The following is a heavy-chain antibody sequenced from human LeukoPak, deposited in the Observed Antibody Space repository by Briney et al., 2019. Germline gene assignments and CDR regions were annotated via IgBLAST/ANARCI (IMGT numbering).Heavy chain of an antibody. Sequence: GRSLRLSCAASGFIFSRYGIHWVRQAPGKGLEWVAVIWYDGSNKYYADSVKGRFTISRDNSKNTLYLQMNSLRAEDTAVYYCARDVGSSDAFDIWGQGTMVTVSS. CDR3: ARDVGSSDAFDI. V-gene: IGHV3-33*08. J-gene: IGHJ3*02. D-gene: IGHD1-26*01. CDR1: GFIFSRYG. CDR2: IWYDGSNK.